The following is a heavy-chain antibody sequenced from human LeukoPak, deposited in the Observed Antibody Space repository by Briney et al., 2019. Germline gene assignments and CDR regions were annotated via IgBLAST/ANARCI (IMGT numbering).Heavy chain of an antibody. D-gene: IGHD3-9*01. V-gene: IGHV3-23*01. CDR3: AKANLYDILTGYYNFNL. J-gene: IGHJ5*02. CDR1: GFTFSSYA. CDR2: ISGSGGST. Sequence: GTSLRLSCAASGFTFSSYAMSWVRQAPGKGLEWVSAISGSGGSTYYADSVKGRFTISRDNSKNTLYLQMNSLRAEDTAVYYCAKANLYDILTGYYNFNLWGQGTLVTVSS.